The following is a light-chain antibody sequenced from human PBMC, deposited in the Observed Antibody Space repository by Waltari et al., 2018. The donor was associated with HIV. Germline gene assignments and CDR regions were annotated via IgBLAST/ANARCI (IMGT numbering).Light chain of an antibody. J-gene: IGLJ1*01. V-gene: IGLV2-14*03. CDR2: DVS. CDR3: SSYTSSITYV. Sequence: QSALTQPASVSGSPGQSITISCTGTSNDIGSSNSVSWHQQHPGQAPKLIIHDVSDRPSGISNRFSGSKSGNTASLTISGLQTEDEADYYCSSYTSSITYVFGSGTRVTVL. CDR1: SNDIGSSNS.